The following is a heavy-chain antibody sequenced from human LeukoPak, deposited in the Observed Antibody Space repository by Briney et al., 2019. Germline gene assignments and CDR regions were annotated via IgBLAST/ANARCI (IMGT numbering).Heavy chain of an antibody. CDR1: GYTFTSYG. CDR2: ISAYNGNT. J-gene: IGHJ6*02. CDR3: ARDRADYYDSSGYYYYYYGMDV. V-gene: IGHV1-18*01. D-gene: IGHD3-22*01. Sequence: ASVKVSCKASGYTFTSYGISWVRQAPGRGLEWMGWISAYNGNTNYAQKLQGRVTMTTDTSTSTAYMELRSLRSDDTAVYYCARDRADYYDSSGYYYYYYGMDVWGQGTTVTVSS.